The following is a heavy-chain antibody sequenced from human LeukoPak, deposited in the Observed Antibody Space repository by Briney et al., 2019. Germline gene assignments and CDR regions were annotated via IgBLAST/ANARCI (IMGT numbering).Heavy chain of an antibody. J-gene: IGHJ6*02. CDR3: ARDPHGMDV. Sequence: PSQTLSLTCAVSGGSISSYYWSWIRQPAGKGLEWIGRIYTSGSTNYNPSLKSRVTISLDTYETQLPLKLISVTAADTSVYYCARDPHGMDVWGQGTTVTVSS. CDR1: GGSISSYY. CDR2: IYTSGST. V-gene: IGHV4-4*07.